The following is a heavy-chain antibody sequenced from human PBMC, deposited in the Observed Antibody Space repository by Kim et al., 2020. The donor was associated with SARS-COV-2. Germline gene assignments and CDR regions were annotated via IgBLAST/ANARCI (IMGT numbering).Heavy chain of an antibody. J-gene: IGHJ4*02. CDR3: AKESGEQWPYYFDY. V-gene: IGHV3-30*18. CDR2: ISYDGSNK. CDR1: GFTFSSYG. D-gene: IGHD6-19*01. Sequence: GGSLRLSCAASGFTFSSYGMHWVRQAPGKGLEWVAVISYDGSNKYYADSVKGRFTISRDNSKNTLYLQMNSLRAEDTAVYYCAKESGEQWPYYFDYWGQGTLVTVSS.